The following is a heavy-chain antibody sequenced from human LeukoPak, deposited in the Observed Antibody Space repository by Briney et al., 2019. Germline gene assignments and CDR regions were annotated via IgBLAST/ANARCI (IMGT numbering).Heavy chain of an antibody. J-gene: IGHJ4*02. CDR3: ARGGNYYDASAPYAG. CDR2: INTDTGNP. V-gene: IGHV7-4-1*02. D-gene: IGHD3-22*01. CDR1: GYTFNTYA. Sequence: ASVKVSCKASGYTFNTYAMNWVRQAPGQGLEWMGWINTDTGNPTYAQGFTGRFVFSLDTSVTTAYLQISSLKAEDTAVYYCARGGNYYDASAPYAGWDQGTLVTVSS.